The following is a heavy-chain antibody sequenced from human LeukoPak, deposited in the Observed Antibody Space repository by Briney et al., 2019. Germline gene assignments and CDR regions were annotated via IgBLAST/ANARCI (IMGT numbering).Heavy chain of an antibody. CDR3: ARDLEGGTNWFDP. J-gene: IGHJ5*02. CDR1: GGSISSSSYY. V-gene: IGHV4-39*02. D-gene: IGHD3-16*01. CDR2: IYYSGST. Sequence: SETLSLTCTVSGGSISSSSYYWGWIRQPPGKGLEWIGSIYYSGSTYYNPSLKSRVTISVDTSKNQFSLKLSSVTAADTAVYYCARDLEGGTNWFDPWGQGTLVTVSS.